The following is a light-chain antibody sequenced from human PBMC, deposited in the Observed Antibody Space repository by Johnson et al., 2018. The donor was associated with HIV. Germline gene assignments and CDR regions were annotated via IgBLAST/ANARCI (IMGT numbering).Light chain of an antibody. V-gene: IGLV1-51*01. CDR3: GTWDSSLSAGEV. Sequence: QSVLTQPPSVSAAPGQKVTISCSGSSSNIGNNYVSWYQQLPGTAPKLLIYDNNKRPSGIPDRLSGSKSGTSATLGITGLQTGDEADYYCGTWDSSLSAGEVFGTGTKVTVL. CDR1: SSNIGNNY. CDR2: DNN. J-gene: IGLJ1*01.